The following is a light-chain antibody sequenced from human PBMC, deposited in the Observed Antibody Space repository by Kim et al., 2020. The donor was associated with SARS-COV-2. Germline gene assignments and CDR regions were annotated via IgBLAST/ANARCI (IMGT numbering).Light chain of an antibody. CDR1: QNIKSY. Sequence: DIQMTQSPSSLSASVGDRVTITCRASQNIKSYLNWYQHKPGKAPKALINAASSLFSGVPSRISGRGSGTNFTLTIASLQPEDFATYYCQQAFSTPYTFGQGTRLEI. J-gene: IGKJ2*01. CDR3: QQAFSTPYT. CDR2: AAS. V-gene: IGKV1-39*01.